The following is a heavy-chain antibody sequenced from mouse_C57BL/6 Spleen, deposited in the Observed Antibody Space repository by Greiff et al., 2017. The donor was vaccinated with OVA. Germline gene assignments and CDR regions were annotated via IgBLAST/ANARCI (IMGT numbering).Heavy chain of an antibody. J-gene: IGHJ2*01. Sequence: VQLQQPGAELVKPGASVKLSCKASGYTFTSYWMQRVKQRPGQGLEWIGEIDPSDSYTNYSQKFKGKATLTVDTSSSTAYMQLSSLTSEDSAVYYCARWGLLPLDYWGQGTTLTVSS. CDR1: GYTFTSYW. CDR3: ARWGLLPLDY. V-gene: IGHV1-50*01. CDR2: IDPSDSYT. D-gene: IGHD2-3*01.